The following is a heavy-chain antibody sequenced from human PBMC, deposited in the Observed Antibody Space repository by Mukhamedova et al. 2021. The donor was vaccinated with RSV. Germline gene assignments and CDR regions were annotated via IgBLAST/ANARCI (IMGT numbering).Heavy chain of an antibody. V-gene: IGHV3-30*01. CDR2: HGGSNK. J-gene: IGHJ4*02. CDR3: ASNEWGSSGDY. D-gene: IGHD3-16*01. Sequence: HGGSNKYYADSVKGRFTISRDNSKNTLYLQMNSLRAEDTAVYYCASNEWGSSGDYWGQGTLVTVSS.